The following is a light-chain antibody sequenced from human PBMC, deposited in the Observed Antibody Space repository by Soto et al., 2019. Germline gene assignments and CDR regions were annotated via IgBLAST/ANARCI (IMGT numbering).Light chain of an antibody. CDR3: QSYDSSLSGYVV. Sequence: QSVLTQPPSVSGATGQRVTISCTGSSSNIGAGYDVHWYQQLPGTAPKLLIYGNSNRPSGVPDRFSGSKSGTSASLAITGRQAEDEADYYCQSYDSSLSGYVVFGGGTKLTVL. CDR1: SSNIGAGYD. CDR2: GNS. V-gene: IGLV1-40*01. J-gene: IGLJ2*01.